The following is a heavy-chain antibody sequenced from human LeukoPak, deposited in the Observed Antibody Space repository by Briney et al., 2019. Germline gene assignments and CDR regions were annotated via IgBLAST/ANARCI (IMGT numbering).Heavy chain of an antibody. Sequence: GGSLRLSCAASVFTFSSYAMSWVRQAPGKGVEWVSAISGSGGSTYYADSVKGRFTISRDNSKSTLYLQMSSLRAEDTAVYYCAKRSAESSGYFDSWGQGTLVTVSS. V-gene: IGHV3-23*01. CDR3: AKRSAESSGYFDS. D-gene: IGHD6-19*01. CDR2: ISGSGGST. J-gene: IGHJ4*02. CDR1: VFTFSSYA.